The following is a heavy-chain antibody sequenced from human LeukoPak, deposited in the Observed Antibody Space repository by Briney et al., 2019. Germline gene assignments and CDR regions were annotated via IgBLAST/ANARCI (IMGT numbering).Heavy chain of an antibody. J-gene: IGHJ4*02. CDR2: IYYSGST. CDR3: ARGGSYYDY. D-gene: IGHD1-26*01. V-gene: IGHV4-59*01. CDR1: GGSISGYY. Sequence: SETLSLTCTVSGGSISGYYWSWIRQPPGKGLEWIGYIYYSGSTNYSPSLKSRVTMSVDTSKNQFSLKLHSVTAADTAVYYCARGGSYYDYWGQGTLVTVSS.